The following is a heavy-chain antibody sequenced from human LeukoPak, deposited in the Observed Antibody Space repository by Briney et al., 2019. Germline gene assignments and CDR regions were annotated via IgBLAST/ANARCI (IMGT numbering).Heavy chain of an antibody. J-gene: IGHJ4*02. D-gene: IGHD2-15*01. Sequence: PGGSLRLSCAASGFTFSSYEMNWVRQAPGKGLEWVSYISSSGSTIYYADSAKGRFTISRDNAKSSLYLQMNSLRAEDTAVYYCARGVVAATLDYWGQGTLVTVSS. CDR3: ARGVVAATLDY. CDR2: ISSSGSTI. V-gene: IGHV3-48*03. CDR1: GFTFSSYE.